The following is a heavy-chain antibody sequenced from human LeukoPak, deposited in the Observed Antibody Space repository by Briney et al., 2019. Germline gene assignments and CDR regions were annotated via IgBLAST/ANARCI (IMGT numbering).Heavy chain of an antibody. D-gene: IGHD6-19*01. CDR2: INPNSGGT. V-gene: IGHV1-2*04. J-gene: IGHJ3*02. Sequence: ASVKVSCKASGYTFTGYYMHWVRQAPGQGLEWMGWINPNSGGTNYAQKFQGWVTMTRDTSISTAYMELSRLRSDDTAVYYCARGPVRYSSGWYGIDIWGQGTMVTVSS. CDR1: GYTFTGYY. CDR3: ARGPVRYSSGWYGIDI.